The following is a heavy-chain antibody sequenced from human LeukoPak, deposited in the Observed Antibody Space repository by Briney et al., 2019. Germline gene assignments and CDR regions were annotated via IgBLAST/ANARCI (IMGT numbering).Heavy chain of an antibody. CDR1: GYTLTELS. V-gene: IGHV1-24*01. Sequence: ASVKVSCKVSGYTLTELSMHWVRQAPGKGLEWMGGFDPEDGETIYAQKFQGRVTMTEDTSTDTAYMELSSLRSEDTAVYYCAKSLRSLILRGLPGYFAYWGQGTLVTVSS. CDR2: FDPEDGET. J-gene: IGHJ4*02. D-gene: IGHD1-26*01. CDR3: AKSLRSLILRGLPGYFAY.